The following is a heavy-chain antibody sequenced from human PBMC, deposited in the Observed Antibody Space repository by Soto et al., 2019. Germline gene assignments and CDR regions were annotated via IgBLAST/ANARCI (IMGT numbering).Heavy chain of an antibody. Sequence: TLSLTCIVSGVSVTSYTWSWVRQPANKGLEWIGRVFSSVSATYNPSLKSRVSISMDTAENRISLKLDSVTAADAGVYFCARDGMTTGDTWGPGTLVTVAS. CDR3: ARDGMTTGDT. CDR2: VFSSVSA. CDR1: GVSVTSYT. V-gene: IGHV4-4*07. D-gene: IGHD2-21*02. J-gene: IGHJ4*02.